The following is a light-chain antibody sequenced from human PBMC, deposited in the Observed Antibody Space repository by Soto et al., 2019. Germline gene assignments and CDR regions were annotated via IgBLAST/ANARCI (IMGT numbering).Light chain of an antibody. Sequence: EIVLTQSPGTLSLSPGERATLSCRSSHSVSSNYLAWYQQRPGQAPRLLISDVSSRATGIPDRFRGSGSGTYFTLTIRRLEPVDFAVYYCQQYGISPTFGRGTKVEIK. J-gene: IGKJ1*01. V-gene: IGKV3-20*01. CDR3: QQYGISPT. CDR1: HSVSSNY. CDR2: DVS.